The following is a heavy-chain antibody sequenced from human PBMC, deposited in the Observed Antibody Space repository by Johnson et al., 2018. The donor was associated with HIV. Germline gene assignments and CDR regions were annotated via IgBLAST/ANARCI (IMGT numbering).Heavy chain of an antibody. V-gene: IGHV3-30*04. CDR3: ARGGAYCGGDCNAFDI. D-gene: IGHD2-21*02. CDR2: ISYDGSNK. CDR1: GFTFSNFA. J-gene: IGHJ3*02. Sequence: HVQLVESGGGVVQPGRSLRLSCAASGFTFSNFAMHWVRQAPGKGLEWVVVISYDGSNKYFEESVKGRVTISRDNAKNSLYLQMNSLRAEDTAVYYCARGGAYCGGDCNAFDIWGQGTMVTVSS.